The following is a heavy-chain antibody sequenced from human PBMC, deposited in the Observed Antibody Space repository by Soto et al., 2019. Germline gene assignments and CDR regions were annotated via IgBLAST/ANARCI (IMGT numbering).Heavy chain of an antibody. J-gene: IGHJ5*02. V-gene: IGHV4-59*08. CDR2: IYYSGST. CDR3: ARHFWYKGYSSSWYWFDP. D-gene: IGHD6-13*01. CDR1: GGSISSYY. Sequence: SETLSLTCTVSGGSISSYYWSWIRQPPGKGLEWIGYIYYSGSTNYNPSLKSRVTISVDTSKNQFSLKLSSVTAADTAVYYWARHFWYKGYSSSWYWFDPWGQGTLVTVSS.